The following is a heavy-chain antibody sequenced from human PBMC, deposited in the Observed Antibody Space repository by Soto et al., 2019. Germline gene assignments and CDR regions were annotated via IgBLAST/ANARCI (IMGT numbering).Heavy chain of an antibody. D-gene: IGHD5-12*01. CDR3: ARVRKDIVATQRDYYYGMDV. V-gene: IGHV1-18*01. CDR1: GYTFTSYG. J-gene: IGHJ6*02. Sequence: GSVKVSFKASGYTFTSYGISWVRQAPGQGLEWMGWISAYNGNTNYAQKLQGRVTMTTDTSTSTAYMELRSLRSDDTAVYYCARVRKDIVATQRDYYYGMDVWGQGTTVTVYS. CDR2: ISAYNGNT.